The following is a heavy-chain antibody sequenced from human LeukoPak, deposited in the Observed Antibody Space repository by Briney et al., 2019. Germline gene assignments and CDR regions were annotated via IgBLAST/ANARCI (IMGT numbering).Heavy chain of an antibody. CDR1: GGSISRFY. CDR3: ARFYSAGSDFDL. D-gene: IGHD2-15*01. J-gene: IGHJ4*02. V-gene: IGHV4-59*01. CDR2: IYYSGST. Sequence: SETLSLTCTVSGGSISRFYWSWIRQPPGKGLEWIGNIYYSGSTNYDPSLKSRVTISVDTSKNQFSLKLTAVTAPDTAVYYRARFYSAGSDFDLWGQGTLVTVSS.